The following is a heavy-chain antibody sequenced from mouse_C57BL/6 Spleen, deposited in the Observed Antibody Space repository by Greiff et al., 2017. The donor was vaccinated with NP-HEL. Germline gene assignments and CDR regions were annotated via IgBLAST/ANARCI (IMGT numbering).Heavy chain of an antibody. CDR3: ARDQDYYGSSYLFDY. CDR2: ISYDGSN. Sequence: EVQLQQSGPGLVKPSQSLSLTCSVTGYSITSGYYWNWIRQFPGNKLEWMGYISYDGSNNYNPSLKNRISITRDTSKNQFFLKLNSVTTEDTATYYCARDQDYYGSSYLFDYWGQGTTLTVSS. CDR1: GYSITSGYY. J-gene: IGHJ2*01. D-gene: IGHD1-1*01. V-gene: IGHV3-6*01.